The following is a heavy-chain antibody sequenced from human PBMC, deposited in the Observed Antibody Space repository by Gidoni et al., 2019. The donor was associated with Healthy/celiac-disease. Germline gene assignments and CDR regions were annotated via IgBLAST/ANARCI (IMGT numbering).Heavy chain of an antibody. Sequence: QVQLQQWGAGLLKPSETLSLTCAVYGGSFSAYYWSWIRQPPGKGLEWIGEINHSGSTNYNPSLKSRVTISVDTSKNQFSLKLSSVTAADTAVYYCARSTGDYFLNWFDPWGQGTLVTVSS. CDR1: GGSFSAYY. V-gene: IGHV4-34*01. CDR3: ARSTGDYFLNWFDP. D-gene: IGHD4-17*01. J-gene: IGHJ5*02. CDR2: INHSGST.